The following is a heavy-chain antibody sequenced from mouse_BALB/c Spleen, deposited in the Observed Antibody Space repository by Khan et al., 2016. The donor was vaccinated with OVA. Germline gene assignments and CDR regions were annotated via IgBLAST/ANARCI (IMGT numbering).Heavy chain of an antibody. V-gene: IGHV1S136*01. CDR2: INPYTGGT. J-gene: IGHJ2*01. CDR1: GYTFTNYV. CDR3: ARGNWQSYYFDY. D-gene: IGHD4-1*01. Sequence: VHVKQSGPELVKPGASVKMSCKASGYTFTNYVLHWVKQKPGQGLEWIGYINPYTGGTKYNEKFKGKATLASDKSSITAYMELSSLTSEDSAVYYCARGNWQSYYFDYWGQGTTLTLSS.